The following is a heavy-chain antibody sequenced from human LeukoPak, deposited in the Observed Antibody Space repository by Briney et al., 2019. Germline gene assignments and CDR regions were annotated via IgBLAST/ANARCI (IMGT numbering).Heavy chain of an antibody. CDR2: ISASGSP. CDR3: ARDRDGDYGMDV. V-gene: IGHV4-4*07. J-gene: IGHJ6*02. CDR1: GGSISSRS. Sequence: PSETLSLTCTVSGGSISSRSWSWIRQPAGKGLEWIGRISASGSPNYNPSLKSRVTMSEDTSKNKFSLNLTSVTAADTAVYYCARDRDGDYGMDVWGQGTTATVSS. D-gene: IGHD4-17*01.